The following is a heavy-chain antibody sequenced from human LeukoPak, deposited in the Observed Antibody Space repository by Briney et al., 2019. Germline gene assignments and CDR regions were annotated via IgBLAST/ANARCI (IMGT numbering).Heavy chain of an antibody. J-gene: IGHJ6*02. D-gene: IGHD3-16*01. CDR2: THYTGKP. CDR1: GGSLSGHY. CDR3: ARFGVDYDMDV. Sequence: SETLSLTCSVSGGSLSGHYWTWIRQPPGKGLEWIGHTHYTGKPDYNPPPKRRITISVDTSKNPVSLQVRSVTAADSAIYYCARFGVDYDMDVWGHGTTVTVFS. V-gene: IGHV4-59*11.